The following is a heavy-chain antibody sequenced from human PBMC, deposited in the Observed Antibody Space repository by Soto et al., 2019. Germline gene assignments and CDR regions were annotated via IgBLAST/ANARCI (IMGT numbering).Heavy chain of an antibody. V-gene: IGHV4-30-4*01. CDR2: IYYSGST. J-gene: IGHJ6*02. Sequence: SETLSLTCTVSGGSISSGDYYWSWIRQPPGKGLEWIGYIYYSGSTYYNPSLKSRVTISVDTSKNQFSLKLSSVTAADTAVYYCARGGRAAAATYYYYGMDVWGQGTTVTVS. D-gene: IGHD6-13*01. CDR1: GGSISSGDYY. CDR3: ARGGRAAAATYYYYGMDV.